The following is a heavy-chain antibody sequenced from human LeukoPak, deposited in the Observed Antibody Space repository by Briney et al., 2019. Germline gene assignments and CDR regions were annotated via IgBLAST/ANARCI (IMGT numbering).Heavy chain of an antibody. CDR3: ARDFRGFDP. J-gene: IGHJ5*02. V-gene: IGHV3-30*03. CDR1: GFTFSSYG. CDR2: ISYDGSNK. Sequence: GRSLRLSCAASGFTFSSYGMHWVRQAPGKGLEWVAVISYDGSNKYYADSVKGRFTISRDNSKNTLYLQMNSLRAEDTAVYYCARDFRGFDPWGQGTLVTVSS. D-gene: IGHD3-10*01.